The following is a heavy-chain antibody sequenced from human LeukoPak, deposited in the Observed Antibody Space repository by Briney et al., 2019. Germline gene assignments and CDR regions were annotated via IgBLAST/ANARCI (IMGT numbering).Heavy chain of an antibody. D-gene: IGHD3-10*01. V-gene: IGHV3-30*04. CDR3: ARGIQPPKYYGSGSDTFDI. CDR1: GFTFSTYA. J-gene: IGHJ3*02. Sequence: GGSLRLSCVASGFTFSTYAIHWVSQAPGKGLEWVAVVSKDGNTKYYADSVKGRFTISRDNSKNTVYLQMNSLRTEDTSVYYCARGIQPPKYYGSGSDTFDIWGQGTMVTVSS. CDR2: VSKDGNTK.